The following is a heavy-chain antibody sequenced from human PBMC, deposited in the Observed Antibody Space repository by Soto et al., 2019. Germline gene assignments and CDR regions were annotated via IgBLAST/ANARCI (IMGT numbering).Heavy chain of an antibody. CDR1: GGSISSSSYY. D-gene: IGHD3-10*01. Sequence: QLQLQESGPGLVKPSETLSLTCTVSGGSISSSSYYWGWIRQPPGKGLEWIGSIYYSGSTYYNPSLRSRATISVDTSTNPCSLSLSSASAADTAVYYCARAVHYYGSGSYLSGEWGQGTLVTVSS. CDR3: ARAVHYYGSGSYLSGE. J-gene: IGHJ4*02. V-gene: IGHV4-39*01. CDR2: IYYSGST.